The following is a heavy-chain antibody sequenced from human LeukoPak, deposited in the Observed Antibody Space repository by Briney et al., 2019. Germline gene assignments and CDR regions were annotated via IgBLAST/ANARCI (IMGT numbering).Heavy chain of an antibody. CDR3: ARSTYGDYDS. J-gene: IGHJ4*02. CDR1: QYTFTNYW. D-gene: IGHD4-17*01. V-gene: IGHV5-51*01. CDR2: IYPGGSDT. Sequence: GESLKISCKGSQYTFTNYWIGWVRQMPGKGLEWMGIIYPGGSDTRYSPSFQGQVTISADKSISTAYLQWSSLRASDTAMYYCARSTYGDYDSWGQGTLVTVSS.